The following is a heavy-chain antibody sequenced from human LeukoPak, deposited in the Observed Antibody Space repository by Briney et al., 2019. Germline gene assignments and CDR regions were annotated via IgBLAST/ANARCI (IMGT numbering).Heavy chain of an antibody. CDR3: ARDYDSSKDGNDY. D-gene: IGHD3-22*01. CDR2: ISSYNGKT. V-gene: IGHV1-18*01. J-gene: IGHJ4*02. Sequence: ASVKVSCKASGYRFTSYSISWVRQAPGQGLEWVGWISSYNGKTNYGKNVQGRVTMTTDTSTSTAYMELRSLRSDDTAIYYCARDYDSSKDGNDYWGQGTLVTVSS. CDR1: GYRFTSYS.